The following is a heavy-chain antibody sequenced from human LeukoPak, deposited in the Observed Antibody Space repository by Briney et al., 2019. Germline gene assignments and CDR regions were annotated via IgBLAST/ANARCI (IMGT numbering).Heavy chain of an antibody. CDR3: ARAVYGGNQIDY. CDR2: ITTSNGVT. V-gene: IGHV1-46*01. Sequence: ASVKVSCKASGYNLITYYMQWVRQAPGQGLEWMGVITTSNGVTTYAQKFQGRVTVTRDTSTSTVDMELSSLRSDDTAVYFCARAVYGGNQIDYWGQGTLVTVSS. CDR1: GYNLITYY. J-gene: IGHJ4*02. D-gene: IGHD4-23*01.